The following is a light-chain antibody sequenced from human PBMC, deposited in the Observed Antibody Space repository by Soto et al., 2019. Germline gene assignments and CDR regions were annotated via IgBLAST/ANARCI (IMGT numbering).Light chain of an antibody. J-gene: IGKJ1*01. Sequence: DTVLSQSPASLAVSLGGRATINCKSSQRLLYRSNNKNYLAWYQHKPGQPPKLLIFWASTRDSGVPDRFSGSGSETDFTRTISNVQADDAAVYYCQQYYNPPWTFGQGTKVEI. V-gene: IGKV4-1*01. CDR2: WAS. CDR3: QQYYNPPWT. CDR1: QRLLYRSNNKNY.